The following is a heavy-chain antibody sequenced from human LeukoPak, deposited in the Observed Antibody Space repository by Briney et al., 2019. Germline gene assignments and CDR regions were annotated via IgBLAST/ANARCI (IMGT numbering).Heavy chain of an antibody. CDR3: ARTGHYYDSSGYYSVYFDY. Sequence: HPGGSLRLSCAASGFTFSSYAMHWVRQAPGKGLEWVAVISYDGSNKYYADSVKGRFTISRDNSKNTLYLQTNSLRAEDTAVYYCARTGHYYDSSGYYSVYFDYWGQGTLVTVSS. V-gene: IGHV3-30*04. D-gene: IGHD3-22*01. CDR1: GFTFSSYA. CDR2: ISYDGSNK. J-gene: IGHJ4*02.